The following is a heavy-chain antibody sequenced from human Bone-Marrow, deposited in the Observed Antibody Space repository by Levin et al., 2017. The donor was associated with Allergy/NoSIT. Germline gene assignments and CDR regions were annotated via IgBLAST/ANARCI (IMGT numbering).Heavy chain of an antibody. D-gene: IGHD6-13*01. CDR1: GFSLSTRGVA. CDR2: IYWDDDK. CDR3: AHRCAVMSGAGGCRTAAGYFFDS. V-gene: IGHV2-5*02. J-gene: IGHJ4*02. Sequence: SGPTLVKPTQTLTLTCSFSGFSLSTRGVAVAWIRQPPGKALEWLALIYWDDDKRYSPSLGSRPTITKDTSKNQVVLKMTNMDPVDTATYHCAHRCAVMSGAGGCRTAAGYFFDSWGQGILVPVSS.